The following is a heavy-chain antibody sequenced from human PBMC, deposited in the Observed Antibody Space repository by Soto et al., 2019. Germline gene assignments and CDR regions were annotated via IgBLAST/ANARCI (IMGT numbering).Heavy chain of an antibody. Sequence: TVGSLRLSCAASGFTFSSHWMHWVRQAPGKGLVWVSRITSDGSSTTYADSVKGRFIISRDNVKNTVYLQMNSLRAEDTAVYYCARHGTAGTYYYYYYMDVWGKGTTVPVSS. CDR1: GFTFSSHW. V-gene: IGHV3-74*03. CDR3: ARHGTAGTYYYYYYMDV. J-gene: IGHJ6*03. D-gene: IGHD1-1*01. CDR2: ITSDGSST.